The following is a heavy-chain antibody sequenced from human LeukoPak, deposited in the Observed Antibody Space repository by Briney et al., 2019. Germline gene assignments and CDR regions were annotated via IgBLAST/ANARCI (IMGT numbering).Heavy chain of an antibody. J-gene: IGHJ4*02. CDR1: GGSISSSSYY. Sequence: TSETLSLTCTVSGGSISSSSYYWGWIRQPPGKGPEWIGSIYYSGSTYYNPSLKSRVTISVDTSKNQFSLKPSSVTAADTAVYYCATDRDSSRQKRFDYWGQGTLVTVSS. V-gene: IGHV4-39*01. D-gene: IGHD6-13*01. CDR3: ATDRDSSRQKRFDY. CDR2: IYYSGST.